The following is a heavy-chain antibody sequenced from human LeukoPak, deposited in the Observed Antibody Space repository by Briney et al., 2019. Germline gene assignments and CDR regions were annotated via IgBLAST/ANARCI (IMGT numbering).Heavy chain of an antibody. Sequence: VGSLRLSCTASGFTFSDFSMNWVRQAPGKGLEWLSYISSSSSAIYYADSVKGRFAISRDDAKNSLYKQMNSLRADDTAVYYCARNLNTADDYWGQGVLVTVSS. J-gene: IGHJ4*02. CDR2: ISSSSSAI. CDR3: ARNLNTADDY. D-gene: IGHD5-18*01. CDR1: GFTFSDFS. V-gene: IGHV3-48*01.